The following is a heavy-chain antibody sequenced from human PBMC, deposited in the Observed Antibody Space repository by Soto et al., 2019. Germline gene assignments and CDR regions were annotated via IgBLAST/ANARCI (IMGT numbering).Heavy chain of an antibody. CDR3: ARPLPYGSGSYYPNNCFDP. CDR2: ISAYNGNT. J-gene: IGHJ5*02. Sequence: ASVKVSCKASGYTFTSYGISWVRQAPGQGLEWMGWISAYNGNTNYAQKLQGRVTMTTDTSTSTAYMELRSLRSDDTAVYYCARPLPYGSGSYYPNNCFDPWGQGTLVTVSS. D-gene: IGHD3-10*01. V-gene: IGHV1-18*01. CDR1: GYTFTSYG.